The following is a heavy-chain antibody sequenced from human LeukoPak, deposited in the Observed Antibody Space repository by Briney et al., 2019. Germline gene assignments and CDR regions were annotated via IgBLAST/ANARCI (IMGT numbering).Heavy chain of an antibody. CDR1: GYTFTSYD. Sequence: ASVKVSCKASGYTFTSYDINWVRQATGQGLEWMGWMNPNSGNTGYAQKFQGRVTMTRNTSISTAYMELSSLRSEDTAVYYCARTTTSYYYGSGSLGYWGQGTLVTVSS. J-gene: IGHJ4*02. CDR2: MNPNSGNT. CDR3: ARTTTSYYYGSGSLGY. V-gene: IGHV1-8*01. D-gene: IGHD3-10*01.